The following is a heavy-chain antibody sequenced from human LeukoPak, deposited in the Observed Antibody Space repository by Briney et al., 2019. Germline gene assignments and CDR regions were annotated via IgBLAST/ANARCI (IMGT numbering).Heavy chain of an antibody. CDR2: ITSSSSYI. CDR3: ATYSGAHHKTFDY. J-gene: IGHJ4*02. D-gene: IGHD1-26*01. CDR1: GFSFSSYN. Sequence: GGSLRLSCEAFGFSFSSYNMDWVRHAPGKGLEWISSITSSSSYIYYADSVKGRFTISRDNAKNSLYLQMNSLRAEDTAVYYCATYSGAHHKTFDYWGQGTLVTVSS. V-gene: IGHV3-21*04.